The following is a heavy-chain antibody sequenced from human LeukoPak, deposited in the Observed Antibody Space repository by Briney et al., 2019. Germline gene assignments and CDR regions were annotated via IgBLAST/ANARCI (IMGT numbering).Heavy chain of an antibody. CDR2: IKQDGSEK. V-gene: IGHV3-7*03. Sequence: PGGSLRLSCAASGFTFSSYWMSWVRQAPGKGLEWVANIKQDGSEKYYVDSVKGRFTISRDNAKNSLYLQMNSLRAEDTAVYYCARDKSGYCTNGVCYRYYGMDVWGQGTTVTVSS. CDR3: ARDKSGYCTNGVCYRYYGMDV. J-gene: IGHJ6*02. D-gene: IGHD2-8*01. CDR1: GFTFSSYW.